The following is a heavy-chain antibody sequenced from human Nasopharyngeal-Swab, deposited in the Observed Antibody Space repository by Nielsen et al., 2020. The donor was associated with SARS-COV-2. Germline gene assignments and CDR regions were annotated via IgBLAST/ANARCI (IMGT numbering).Heavy chain of an antibody. V-gene: IGHV1-18*01. CDR3: ARERYYYDSSGKMDWYFDL. CDR2: IGAYNGNT. D-gene: IGHD3-22*01. Sequence: ASVKVSCKASGYTFTSYGISWVRQAPGQGLEWMGWIGAYNGNTNYAQKLQGRVTMTTDTSTSTAYMELRSLRSDDTAVYYCARERYYYDSSGKMDWYFDLWGRGTLVTVSS. J-gene: IGHJ2*01. CDR1: GYTFTSYG.